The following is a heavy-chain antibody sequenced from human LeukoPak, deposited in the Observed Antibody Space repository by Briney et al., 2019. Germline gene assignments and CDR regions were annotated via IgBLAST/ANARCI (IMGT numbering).Heavy chain of an antibody. CDR3: ARDPYDSSGYYYWSAMGY. Sequence: GRSLRLSCAASGFTFGSYGMHWVRQAPGKGLEWVAVIWYDGSNKYYADSVKGRFTISRDNSKNTLYLQMNSLRAEDTAVYYCARDPYDSSGYYYWSAMGYWGQGTLVTVSS. V-gene: IGHV3-33*01. D-gene: IGHD3-22*01. CDR1: GFTFGSYG. CDR2: IWYDGSNK. J-gene: IGHJ4*02.